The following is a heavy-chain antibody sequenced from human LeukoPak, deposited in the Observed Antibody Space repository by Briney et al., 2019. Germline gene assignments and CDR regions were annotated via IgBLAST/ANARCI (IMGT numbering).Heavy chain of an antibody. CDR3: AKERSVALRFLEWHTRTFDY. CDR2: ISGSGGST. V-gene: IGHV3-23*01. D-gene: IGHD3-3*01. J-gene: IGHJ4*02. Sequence: PGGSLRLSCAASGFTFSSYAMSWVRQAPGKGLEWVSAISGSGGSTYYADSVKGRFTISRDNSKNTLYLQMNSLRAEDTAVYYCAKERSVALRFLEWHTRTFDYWGQGTLVTVSS. CDR1: GFTFSSYA.